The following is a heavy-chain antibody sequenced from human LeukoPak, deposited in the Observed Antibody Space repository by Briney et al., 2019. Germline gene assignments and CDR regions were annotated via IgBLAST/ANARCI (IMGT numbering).Heavy chain of an antibody. CDR2: ISSSGSTI. J-gene: IGHJ4*02. D-gene: IGHD1-1*01. V-gene: IGHV3-48*03. CDR1: GFTFSSYE. CDR3: ASWYNWNDGDY. Sequence: GGSLRLSCAASGFTFSSYEMNWVRQAPGKGLEWVSYISSSGSTIYYADSVKGRFTISSDNAKSSLYLQMNSLRAEDTAVYYCASWYNWNDGDYWGQGTLVTVSS.